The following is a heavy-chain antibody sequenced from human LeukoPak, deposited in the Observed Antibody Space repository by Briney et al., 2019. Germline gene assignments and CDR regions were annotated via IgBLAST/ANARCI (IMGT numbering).Heavy chain of an antibody. Sequence: SETLSLTCAVSGVSISSSEWWIWVRQPPGQGLEWIGEIHRDGRTRYNPSLQTRVTMSIDYSKNQISLEMTLVTAADTALYYCARGTRYSGARYWFDPWGQGILVTVSP. CDR3: ARGTRYSGARYWFDP. V-gene: IGHV4-4*02. D-gene: IGHD1-26*01. CDR1: GVSISSSEW. CDR2: IHRDGRT. J-gene: IGHJ5*02.